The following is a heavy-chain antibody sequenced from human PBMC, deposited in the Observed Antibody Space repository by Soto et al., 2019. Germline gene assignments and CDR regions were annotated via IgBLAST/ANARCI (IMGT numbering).Heavy chain of an antibody. CDR3: ARRPYYDIWTGPY. J-gene: IGHJ4*02. CDR1: GYSFTSYW. D-gene: IGHD3-9*01. V-gene: IGHV5-10-1*01. CDR2: IDPSGSYT. Sequence: GGSLKISCQGSGYSFTSYWISWVRQMPGKGLEWMGRIDPSGSYTNYRPPLQGHIITSADKSINTAYLQWSSLKASDTAMYYGARRPYYDIWTGPYWGQGTLVTVSS.